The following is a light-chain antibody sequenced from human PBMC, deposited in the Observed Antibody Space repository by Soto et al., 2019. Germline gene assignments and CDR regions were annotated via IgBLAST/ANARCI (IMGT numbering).Light chain of an antibody. Sequence: EIVLTQSPGTLSLSPGERATLSCRASQSVSSSYLAWYQQKPGQAPRLLIYGASSRATGVPARFSGSGSGTEFTLTISSLQSEDFGVYYCQQYNNWPPITFGQGTRREIK. CDR1: QSVSSSY. V-gene: IGKV3-15*01. CDR2: GAS. CDR3: QQYNNWPPIT. J-gene: IGKJ5*01.